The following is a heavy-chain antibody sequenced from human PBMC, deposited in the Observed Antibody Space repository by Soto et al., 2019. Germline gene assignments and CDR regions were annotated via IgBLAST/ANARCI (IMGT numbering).Heavy chain of an antibody. CDR2: IWYDGSNK. Sequence: GGSLRLSCAASGFTFSSYGMHWVRQAPGKGLEWVAVIWYDGSNKYYADSVKGRFTISRDNSKNTLYLQMNSLRAEDTAVYYCAREGENYGSGSYYSPFDYWGQGTLVTVSS. CDR3: AREGENYGSGSYYSPFDY. V-gene: IGHV3-33*01. CDR1: GFTFSSYG. J-gene: IGHJ4*02. D-gene: IGHD3-10*01.